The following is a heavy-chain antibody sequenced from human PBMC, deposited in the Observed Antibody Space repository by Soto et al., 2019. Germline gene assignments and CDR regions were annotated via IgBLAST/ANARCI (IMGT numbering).Heavy chain of an antibody. D-gene: IGHD5-18*01. CDR2: ISGSGSNT. J-gene: IGHJ4*02. V-gene: IGHV3-23*01. CDR3: AGPGYDSQDF. Sequence: PVGSLRLSCAASGLIFSRYAMSWVRQAPGKGLEWVSGISGSGSNTDYADSVKGRFSAPRDNSNNRLYLQLNNLRVEDTAVYYCAGPGYDSQDFWGQGTLVTVSS. CDR1: GLIFSRYA.